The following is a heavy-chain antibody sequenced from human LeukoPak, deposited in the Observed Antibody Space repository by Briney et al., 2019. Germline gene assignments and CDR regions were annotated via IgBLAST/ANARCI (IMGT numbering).Heavy chain of an antibody. V-gene: IGHV1-69*13. CDR3: ARKQQLVMGPFDY. CDR1: GGTFSSYA. D-gene: IGHD6-13*01. J-gene: IGHJ4*02. CDR2: IIPIFGTA. Sequence: SVKVSCKASGGTFSSYAISWVRQAPGQGLEWMGGIIPIFGTANYAQKFQGRVTITADESTSTAYMELSSLRSEDTAVYYCARKQQLVMGPFDYWGQGTLVTVSP.